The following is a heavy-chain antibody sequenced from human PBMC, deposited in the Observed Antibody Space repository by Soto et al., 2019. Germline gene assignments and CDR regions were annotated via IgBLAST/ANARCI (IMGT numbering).Heavy chain of an antibody. CDR1: SDSMNSGGYY. CDR3: ARRGGSSSGYYYYAMDV. CDR2: IYSNGDT. D-gene: IGHD6-6*01. V-gene: IGHV4-31*03. Sequence: SETLSLTCSVSSDSMNSGGYYWSWIRQHPGKGLEWIGYIYSNGDTYYNPTLKSRVTISVDTSKNQFSLNLTSVTAADTAVYYCARRGGSSSGYYYYAMDVWGQGTTVTVSS. J-gene: IGHJ6*02.